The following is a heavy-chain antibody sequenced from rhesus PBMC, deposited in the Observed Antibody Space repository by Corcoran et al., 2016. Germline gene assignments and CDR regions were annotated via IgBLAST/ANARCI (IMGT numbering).Heavy chain of an antibody. Sequence: QVQLQESGPGLVKPSETLSLTCAVPGYSISSGYGWGWIRQPPGKGLEWIGQIFGGTGTTYYNPSLKSRVTVSKDTSKNQFSLRLTSVTAADTAVYYCLSSGWSGFWGQGVLVTVSS. J-gene: IGHJ4*01. CDR2: IFGGTGTT. D-gene: IGHD6S26*01. CDR1: GYSISSGYG. V-gene: IGHV4-127*01. CDR3: LSSGWSGF.